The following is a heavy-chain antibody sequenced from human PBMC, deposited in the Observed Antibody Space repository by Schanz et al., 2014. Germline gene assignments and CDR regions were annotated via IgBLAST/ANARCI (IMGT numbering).Heavy chain of an antibody. CDR3: AIDMRKDYGGKPQAFDI. Sequence: QVQLVESGGGVVQPGRSLRLSCAASGFTFSSYDMHWVRQAPGKGLEWVAVIWYDGNNKYYADSVKGRFIISRDNSKNALDLQMNSLRDEDTGLYYCAIDMRKDYGGKPQAFDIWGQGTMVTVSS. CDR2: IWYDGNNK. CDR1: GFTFSSYD. D-gene: IGHD4-17*01. V-gene: IGHV3-33*01. J-gene: IGHJ3*02.